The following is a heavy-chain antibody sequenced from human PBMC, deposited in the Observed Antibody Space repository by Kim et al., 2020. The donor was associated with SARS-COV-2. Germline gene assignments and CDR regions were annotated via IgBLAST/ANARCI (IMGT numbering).Heavy chain of an antibody. CDR1: GDSINSRSYF. V-gene: IGHV4-39*07. CDR2: VYHSGTT. D-gene: IGHD1-1*01. CDR3: GRTRDMSPAGTFDY. J-gene: IGHJ4*02. Sequence: SETLSLTCTVSGDSINSRSYFWGWIRQPPGRGLEWIGSVYHSGTTYYYPSLKSRVTISIDTSKNQFSLKVRSVTAADTALYYCGRTRDMSPAGTFDYWGQGTLVTVSS.